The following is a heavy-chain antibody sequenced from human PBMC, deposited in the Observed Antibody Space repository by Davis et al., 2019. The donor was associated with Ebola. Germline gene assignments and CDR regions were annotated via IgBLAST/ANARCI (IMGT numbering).Heavy chain of an antibody. D-gene: IGHD3-22*01. CDR2: ISWDGEST. Sequence: GESLKISCAASGFTFDDYTIHWVRQAPGKGLEWVSLISWDGESTWYADSVKGRFTISRDNSKNSLYPQMNNLRTEDTALYYCTRGERYYDGSGPFVGEGAYYMDVWGKGTTVTVSS. CDR3: TRGERYYDGSGPFVGEGAYYMDV. CDR1: GFTFDDYT. V-gene: IGHV3-43*01. J-gene: IGHJ6*03.